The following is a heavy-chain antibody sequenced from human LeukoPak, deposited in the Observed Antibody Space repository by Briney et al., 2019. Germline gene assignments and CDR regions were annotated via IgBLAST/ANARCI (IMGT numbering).Heavy chain of an antibody. V-gene: IGHV4-34*01. CDR1: GGSFSGYY. Sequence: SETLSLTCAVYGGSFSGYYWSWIRQPPGKGLEWIGEINHSGSTNYNPSLKSRVTISVDTSKNQFSLKLSSVTAADTAVYYCARGPYDILTGPKYYFDYWGQGTLVTVSS. CDR2: INHSGST. D-gene: IGHD3-9*01. J-gene: IGHJ4*02. CDR3: ARGPYDILTGPKYYFDY.